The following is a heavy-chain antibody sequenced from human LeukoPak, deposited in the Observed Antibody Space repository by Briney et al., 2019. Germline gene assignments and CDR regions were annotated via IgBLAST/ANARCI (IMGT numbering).Heavy chain of an antibody. CDR3: ARDGTGYSYEYNWFDP. CDR2: IYYSGST. D-gene: IGHD5-18*01. CDR1: GGSISSGDYY. V-gene: IGHV4-30-4*08. J-gene: IGHJ5*02. Sequence: SETLSLTCTASGGSISSGDYYWSWIRQPPGKGLEWIGYIYYSGSTYYNPSLKSRVTISVDTSKNQFSLKLSSVTAAETAVYYCARDGTGYSYEYNWFDPWGQGTLVTVSS.